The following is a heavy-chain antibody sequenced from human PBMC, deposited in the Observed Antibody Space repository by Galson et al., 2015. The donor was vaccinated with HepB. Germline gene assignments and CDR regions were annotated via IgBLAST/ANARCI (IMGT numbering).Heavy chain of an antibody. D-gene: IGHD3-22*01. V-gene: IGHV1-18*01. CDR1: GYTFTSYG. Sequence: SVKVSCKASGYTFTSYGISWVRQAPGQGLEWMGWISAYNGNTNYAQKLQGRVTMTTDTSTSTAYMELRSLRSDDTAVYYCARVSRRYDSSAHLQHWGQGTLVTVSS. J-gene: IGHJ1*01. CDR3: ARVSRRYDSSAHLQH. CDR2: ISAYNGNT.